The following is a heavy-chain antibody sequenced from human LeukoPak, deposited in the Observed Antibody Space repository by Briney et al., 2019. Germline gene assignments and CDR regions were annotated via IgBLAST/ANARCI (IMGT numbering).Heavy chain of an antibody. CDR1: GFTFSSYS. Sequence: GGSLRLSCAASGFTFSSYSMNWVRQAPGEGLEWVSSISSSSSYIYYADSVKGRFTISRDNAKNSLYLQMNSLRAEDTAVYYCARGPGDYGFDYWGQGTLVTVSS. D-gene: IGHD4-17*01. CDR3: ARGPGDYGFDY. V-gene: IGHV3-21*01. CDR2: ISSSSSYI. J-gene: IGHJ4*02.